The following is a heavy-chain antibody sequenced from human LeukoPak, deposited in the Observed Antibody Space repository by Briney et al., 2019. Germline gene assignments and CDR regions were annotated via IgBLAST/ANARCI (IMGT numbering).Heavy chain of an antibody. CDR3: ASRTADDYGDYGLSFFDY. D-gene: IGHD4-17*01. Sequence: SETLSLTCTVSGGSISSGDYYWSWIRQPPGKGLEWTGYIYYSGSTYYNPSLKSRVTISVDTSKNQFSLKLSSVTAADTAVYYCASRTADDYGDYGLSFFDYWGQGTLVTVSS. CDR2: IYYSGST. J-gene: IGHJ4*02. V-gene: IGHV4-30-4*02. CDR1: GGSISSGDYY.